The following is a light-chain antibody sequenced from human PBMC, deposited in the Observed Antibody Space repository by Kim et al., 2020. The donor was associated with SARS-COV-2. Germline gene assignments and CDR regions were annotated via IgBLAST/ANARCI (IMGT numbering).Light chain of an antibody. CDR2: KDV. V-gene: IGLV3-25*03. CDR1: ALSNQY. Sequence: SPGQTARITCSGAALSNQYSYWYQQKPGQAPVLTIYKDVERPSGIPERFSGSTSGTTVTLTIIAVQAEDEADYYCQSADTTGTSVLFGGGTRLTVL. CDR3: QSADTTGTSVL. J-gene: IGLJ2*01.